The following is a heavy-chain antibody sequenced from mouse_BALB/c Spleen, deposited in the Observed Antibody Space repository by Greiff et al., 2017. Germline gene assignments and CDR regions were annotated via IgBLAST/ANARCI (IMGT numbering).Heavy chain of an antibody. CDR2: IDPENGDT. CDR1: GFNIKDYY. D-gene: IGHD2-14*01. V-gene: IGHV14-4*02. Sequence: VQLKESGAELVRSGASVKLSCTASGFNIKDYYMHWVKQRPEQGLEWIGWIDPENGDTEYAPKFQGKATMTADTSSNTAYLQLSSLTSEDTAVYYCNACDYRFSYYFDYWGQGTTLTVSS. J-gene: IGHJ2*01. CDR3: NACDYRFSYYFDY.